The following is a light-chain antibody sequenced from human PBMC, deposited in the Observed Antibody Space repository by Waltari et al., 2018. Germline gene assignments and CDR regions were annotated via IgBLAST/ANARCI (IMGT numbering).Light chain of an antibody. J-gene: IGKJ2*01. CDR1: KDITTS. V-gene: IGKV1-33*01. CDR2: DAS. CDR3: QHYHSLPYT. Sequence: DIQLTQSPSSLSAAVGDRVTITCQATKDITTSLSWFQQKPGKAPQLLISDASSLQAGVPARCSGTGSGTAFSFTITSLQPEDSATYYCQHYHSLPYTFGRGTKLQIK.